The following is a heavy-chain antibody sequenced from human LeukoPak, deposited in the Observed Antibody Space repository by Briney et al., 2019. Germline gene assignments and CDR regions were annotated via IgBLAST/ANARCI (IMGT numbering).Heavy chain of an antibody. Sequence: SETLSLTCAVSGGSISSGGYSWSWIRQPPGKGLEWIGYIYHSGSTYCNPSLKSRVTISVDRSKNQFSLKLSSVTAADTAVYYCARYCSGGSCYRDAFDIWGQGTMVTVSS. D-gene: IGHD2-15*01. CDR2: IYHSGST. J-gene: IGHJ3*02. CDR1: GGSISSGGYS. V-gene: IGHV4-30-2*01. CDR3: ARYCSGGSCYRDAFDI.